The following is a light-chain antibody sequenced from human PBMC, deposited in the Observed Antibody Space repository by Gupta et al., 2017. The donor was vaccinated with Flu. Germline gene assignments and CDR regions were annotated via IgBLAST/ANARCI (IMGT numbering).Light chain of an antibody. CDR2: DAS. Sequence: EILLTHSPATLSLSPGERATLSCRASQSVSSYLAWYQQKPGQAPRLLIYDASNRATGIPARFSGSGSGTDFTLTIRRLEPEDFAVYYCQQRSNWPRRTFGQGTKLEIK. J-gene: IGKJ2*01. CDR1: QSVSSY. CDR3: QQRSNWPRRT. V-gene: IGKV3-11*01.